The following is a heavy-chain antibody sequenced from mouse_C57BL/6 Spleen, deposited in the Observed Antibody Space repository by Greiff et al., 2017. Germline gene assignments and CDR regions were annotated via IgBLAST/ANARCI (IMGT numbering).Heavy chain of an antibody. CDR3: AREGNYYGSPWFAY. V-gene: IGHV1-64*01. CDR1: GYTFTSYW. J-gene: IGHJ3*01. Sequence: LQQPGAELVKPGASVKLSCKASGYTFTSYWMHWVKQRPGQGLEWIGMIHPNSGSTNYNEKFKSKATLTVDKSSSTAYMQLSSLTSEDSAVYYCAREGNYYGSPWFAYWGQGTLVTVSA. D-gene: IGHD1-1*01. CDR2: IHPNSGST.